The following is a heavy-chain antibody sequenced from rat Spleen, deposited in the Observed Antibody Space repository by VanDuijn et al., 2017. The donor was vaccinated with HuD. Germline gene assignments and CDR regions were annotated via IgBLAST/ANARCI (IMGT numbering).Heavy chain of an antibody. V-gene: IGHV3-3*01. J-gene: IGHJ2*01. CDR1: GYSITSSYR. CDR3: ARDNNYNAY. Sequence: EVQLQESGPGLVKPSQSLSLTCSVTGYSITSSYRWNWIRKFPGNKLEWMGYINSEGTTNYNPSLKSRISITRDTSKNQFFLQVNSVTTEDTATYYCARDNNYNAYWGQGVMVTVSS. D-gene: IGHD1-10*01. CDR2: INSEGTT.